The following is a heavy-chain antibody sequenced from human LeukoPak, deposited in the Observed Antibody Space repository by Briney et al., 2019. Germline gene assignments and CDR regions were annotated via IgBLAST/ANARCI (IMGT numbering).Heavy chain of an antibody. CDR2: LNTDGSST. J-gene: IGHJ4*02. D-gene: IGHD4-17*01. Sequence: PGGSLRLSCAASGFTFSNHWMHWVRQAPGKGLVWVSRLNTDGSSTNYADSVKGRFPISRDNAKNTLYLQMNSLRAEDTALYYCARDAAGPDGDIDYWGQGTLVTVSS. CDR3: ARDAAGPDGDIDY. CDR1: GFTFSNHW. V-gene: IGHV3-74*01.